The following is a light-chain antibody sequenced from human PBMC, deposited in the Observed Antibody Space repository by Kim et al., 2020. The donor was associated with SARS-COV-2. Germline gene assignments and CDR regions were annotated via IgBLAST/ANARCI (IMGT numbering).Light chain of an antibody. Sequence: SVSPGQTASITCSGDKLGDKYACWYQQKPGQSPVLVIYQDTKRPSGIPEQFSGSNSGNTATLTISGTQAMDEADYYCQAWDSSTVVFGGGTKVTVL. V-gene: IGLV3-1*01. J-gene: IGLJ2*01. CDR1: KLGDKY. CDR2: QDT. CDR3: QAWDSSTVV.